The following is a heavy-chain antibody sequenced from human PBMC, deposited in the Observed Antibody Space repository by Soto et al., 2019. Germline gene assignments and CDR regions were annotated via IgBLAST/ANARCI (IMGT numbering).Heavy chain of an antibody. CDR1: GFTFSSYA. J-gene: IGHJ4*02. V-gene: IGHV3-23*01. CDR3: AKGLGSDYDFWSGSATGSYYFDY. D-gene: IGHD3-3*01. CDR2: ISGSGGST. Sequence: GGSLRLSCAASGFTFSSYAMSWVRQAPGKGLEWVSAISGSGGSTYYADSVKGRFTISRDNSKNTLYLQMNSLRPEDTAVYYCAKGLGSDYDFWSGSATGSYYFDYWGQGTLVTVSS.